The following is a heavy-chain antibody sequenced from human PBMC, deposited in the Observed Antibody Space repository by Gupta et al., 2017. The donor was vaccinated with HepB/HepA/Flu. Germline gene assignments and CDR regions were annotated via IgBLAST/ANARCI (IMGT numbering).Heavy chain of an antibody. CDR1: GFTFSSYW. D-gene: IGHD3-22*01. V-gene: IGHV3-7*01. Sequence: EVQLVESGGGLVQPGGSLRLSCADSGFTFSSYWMSWVRQAPGKGLEWVANIKQDGSEKYYVDAVKGRFTISRDNAKNSLYLQMNSLRAEDTAVYYCARERPTYYYDSSDTNYFDCWGQGTLVTVSS. J-gene: IGHJ4*02. CDR3: ARERPTYYYDSSDTNYFDC. CDR2: IKQDGSEK.